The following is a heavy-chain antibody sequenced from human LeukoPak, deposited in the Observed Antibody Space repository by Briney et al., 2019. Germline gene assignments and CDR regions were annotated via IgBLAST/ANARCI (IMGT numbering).Heavy chain of an antibody. CDR2: INPNSGGT. J-gene: IGHJ3*02. D-gene: IGHD4-11*01. Sequence: ASVKVSCKASGYTFTGYYMHWVRQAPGQGLEWMGWINPNSGGTNYAQKFQGRVTMTRDTSISTAYMELSRLRSDDTAVYYCARVRATVNTIGAFDIWGQGTMVTVSS. CDR1: GYTFTGYY. V-gene: IGHV1-2*02. CDR3: ARVRATVNTIGAFDI.